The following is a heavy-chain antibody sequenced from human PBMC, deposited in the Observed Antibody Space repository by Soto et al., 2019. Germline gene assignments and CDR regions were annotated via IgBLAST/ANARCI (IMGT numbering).Heavy chain of an antibody. CDR1: GGSFSGYY. CDR2: INHSGST. D-gene: IGHD3-10*01. V-gene: IGHV4-34*01. CDR3: ARGESLYYYGSGEYYYGVDV. Sequence: PSETLSLTCAVYGGSFSGYYWSWIRQPPGKGLEWIGEINHSGSTNYNPSLKSRVTISVDTSKNQFSLKLSSVTAADTAVYYCARGESLYYYGSGEYYYGVDVWGQATTVTVSS. J-gene: IGHJ6*02.